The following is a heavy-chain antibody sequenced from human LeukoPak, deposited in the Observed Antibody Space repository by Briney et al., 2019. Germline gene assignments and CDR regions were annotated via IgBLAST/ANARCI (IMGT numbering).Heavy chain of an antibody. Sequence: ASVKVSCKASGYIFTGQDMHWVRQAPGQGLEWMGLINPNTGGTHYAQRFQGRVTMTRDTSISTAYMELSSLRSDDTAVYYCASYPRYSSSPPFDYWGQGTLVTVSS. D-gene: IGHD6-6*01. CDR3: ASYPRYSSSPPFDY. CDR2: INPNTGGT. J-gene: IGHJ4*02. V-gene: IGHV1-2*02. CDR1: GYIFTGQD.